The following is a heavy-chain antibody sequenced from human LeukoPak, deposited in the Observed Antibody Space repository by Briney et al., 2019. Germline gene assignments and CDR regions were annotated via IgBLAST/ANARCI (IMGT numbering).Heavy chain of an antibody. Sequence: GASVKVSCKASGGTFSCYAISRVRQAPGQGLEWMGWISAYNGNTNYAQKLQGRVTMTTDTSTSTAYMELRSLRSDDTAVYYCAREGGTGPRYCSSTSCPYYFDYWGQGTLVTVSS. J-gene: IGHJ4*02. CDR1: GGTFSCYA. CDR2: ISAYNGNT. D-gene: IGHD2-2*01. CDR3: AREGGTGPRYCSSTSCPYYFDY. V-gene: IGHV1-18*01.